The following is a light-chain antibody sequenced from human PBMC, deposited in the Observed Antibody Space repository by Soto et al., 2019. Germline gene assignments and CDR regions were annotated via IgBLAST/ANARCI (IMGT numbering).Light chain of an antibody. CDR2: DVS. J-gene: IGLJ1*01. V-gene: IGLV2-14*03. CDR1: SSDVGTYKY. CDR3: NSYTTSSTLV. Sequence: QSALTRPASVSGSPGQSITISCTGTSSDVGTYKYVSWYQQHPGKAPKLMIYDVSNRPSGVSNRFSGSKSGNTASLTISGLQAEDEADYYCNSYTTSSTLVFGTGTKVTVL.